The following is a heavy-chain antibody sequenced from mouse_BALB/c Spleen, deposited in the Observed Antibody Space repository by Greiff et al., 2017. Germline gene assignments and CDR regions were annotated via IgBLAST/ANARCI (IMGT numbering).Heavy chain of an antibody. V-gene: IGHV2-2*02. Sequence: VQLVESGPGLVQPSQSLSITCTVSGFSLTSYGVHWVRQSPGKGLEWLGVIWSGGSTDYNAAFISRLSISKDNSKSQVFFKMNSLQANDTAIYYCARNGYGNFPYAMDYWGQGTSVTVSS. J-gene: IGHJ4*01. CDR1: GFSLTSYG. CDR2: IWSGGST. CDR3: ARNGYGNFPYAMDY. D-gene: IGHD2-10*02.